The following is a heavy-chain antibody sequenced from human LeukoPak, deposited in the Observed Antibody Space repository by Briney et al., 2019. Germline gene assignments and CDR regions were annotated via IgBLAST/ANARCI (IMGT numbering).Heavy chain of an antibody. CDR2: INPNSGGT. D-gene: IGHD3-9*01. Sequence: GASVKVSCKVSGYTLTELSMHWVRQAPGQGLEWMGWINPNSGGTNYAQKFQGRVTMTRDTSISTAYMELSRLRSDDTAVYYCARTNPEDLFDWLPRGWNWYFDYWGQGTLVTVSS. CDR1: GYTLTELS. V-gene: IGHV1-2*02. J-gene: IGHJ4*02. CDR3: ARTNPEDLFDWLPRGWNWYFDY.